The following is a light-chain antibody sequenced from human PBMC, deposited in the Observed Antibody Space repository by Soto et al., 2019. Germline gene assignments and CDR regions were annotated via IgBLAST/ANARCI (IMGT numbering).Light chain of an antibody. V-gene: IGLV2-14*01. J-gene: IGLJ1*01. CDR2: DVS. CDR3: CSYTTSNTRQIV. Sequence: HSALTQPASVSGSPGQSITISCTGTSSDVGGYNYVSWYQQHPGKAPKFMIYDVSNRPSGVSNRFSGSKSGNTASLTISGLQAEDEADNYWCSYTTSNTRQIVFGTGTKVTVL. CDR1: SSDVGGYNY.